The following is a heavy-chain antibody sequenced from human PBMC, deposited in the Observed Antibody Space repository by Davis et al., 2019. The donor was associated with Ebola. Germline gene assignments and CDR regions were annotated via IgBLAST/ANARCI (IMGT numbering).Heavy chain of an antibody. CDR3: ARDCFGGGWYSYGMDV. Sequence: PGGSLRLSCAASGFTFSSYGMHWVRQAPGKGLAWVAVIWYDGSNKYYADSVKGRFTISRDNSKNTLYLQMNSLRAEDTAVYYCARDCFGGGWYSYGMDVWGQGTTVTVSS. J-gene: IGHJ6*02. CDR2: IWYDGSNK. CDR1: GFTFSSYG. D-gene: IGHD6-19*01. V-gene: IGHV3-33*01.